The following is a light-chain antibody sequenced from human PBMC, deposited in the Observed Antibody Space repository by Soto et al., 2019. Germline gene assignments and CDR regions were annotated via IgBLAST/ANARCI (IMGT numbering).Light chain of an antibody. J-gene: IGKJ1*01. V-gene: IGKV3-15*01. Sequence: EIVLTQSPDTLSLSPGERATLSCRASQSVDINLAWYQQKPGQAPRLLIYGASTRATDMPGRFSGRGAGAEFTLTISSLQSEDFAVYYCQQYRSWPRTFGQGTTGDIK. CDR2: GAS. CDR3: QQYRSWPRT. CDR1: QSVDIN.